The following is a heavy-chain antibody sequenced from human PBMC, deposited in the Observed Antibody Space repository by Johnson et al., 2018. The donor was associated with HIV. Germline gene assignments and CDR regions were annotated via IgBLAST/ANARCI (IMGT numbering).Heavy chain of an antibody. J-gene: IGHJ3*02. CDR2: IRYDGSNK. D-gene: IGHD3-3*01. Sequence: VQLVESGGGVVQPGGSLRLSCAASGFTFSSYGMHWVRQAPGKGLEWVAFIRYDGSNKYYADSVKGRFTISRDNSKNSLYLQMNSLRAEDTAVYYCARAYYTFWSGYDAFDIWGQGTMVTVSS. V-gene: IGHV3-30*02. CDR3: ARAYYTFWSGYDAFDI. CDR1: GFTFSSYG.